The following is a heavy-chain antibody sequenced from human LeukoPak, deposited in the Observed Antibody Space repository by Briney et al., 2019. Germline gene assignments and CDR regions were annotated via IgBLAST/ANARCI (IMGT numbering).Heavy chain of an antibody. J-gene: IGHJ4*02. CDR3: ARGGWSLDY. Sequence: PSETLSLTCTVSGASISSHYWSWIRQPPGKGLEWIGYIHNSGSANYNASLKSRVTMSVDTSKNQFSLELTSVTAADTAVYYCARGGWSLDYWGQGTLVSVSS. CDR1: GASISSHY. D-gene: IGHD6-19*01. V-gene: IGHV4-59*11. CDR2: IHNSGSA.